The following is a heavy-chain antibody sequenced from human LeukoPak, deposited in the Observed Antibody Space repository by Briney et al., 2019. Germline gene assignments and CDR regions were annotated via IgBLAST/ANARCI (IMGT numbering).Heavy chain of an antibody. CDR1: GGSISGYY. CDR2: IYSSGRA. Sequence: PSETLSLTCNVSGGSISGYYWSWTRQPPGQGLEWIGFIYSSGRADYNPALKSRVIISVGTSKNQFSLQLRSVTPTDTAVYYCARHLSRGGHFDYWGQGTLVTVSS. CDR3: ARHLSRGGHFDY. D-gene: IGHD3-16*01. J-gene: IGHJ4*02. V-gene: IGHV4-59*01.